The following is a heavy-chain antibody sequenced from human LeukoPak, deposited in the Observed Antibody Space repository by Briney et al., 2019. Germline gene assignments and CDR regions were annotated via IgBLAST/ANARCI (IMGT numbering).Heavy chain of an antibody. D-gene: IGHD2-15*01. V-gene: IGHV3-30-3*01. CDR3: ARDGYCSGRSGHWSGGMDV. J-gene: IGHJ6*02. CDR2: ISFDGSNK. Sequence: GGSLRLSCAAAGFSFSSYAMHWVRQAPGKGLEWVAVISFDGSNKYYADSVKGRFTISRDNSKNTLYLQMNSLRAEDTAVYYCARDGYCSGRSGHWSGGMDVWGQGTTVTVSS. CDR1: GFSFSSYA.